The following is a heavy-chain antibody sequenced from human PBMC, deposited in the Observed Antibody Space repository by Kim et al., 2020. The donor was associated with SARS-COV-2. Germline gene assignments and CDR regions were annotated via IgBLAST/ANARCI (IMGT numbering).Heavy chain of an antibody. Sequence: GESLKISCKGSGYSFTSYWIGWVRQMPGKGLEWMGIIYPGDSDTRYSPSFQGQVTISADKSISTAYLQWSSLKASDTAMYYCARHLADIARETKYDFRGQNPLKYYYYYYGMDVWGQGTTVTVSS. V-gene: IGHV5-51*01. CDR1: GYSFTSYW. D-gene: IGHD3-3*01. J-gene: IGHJ6*02. CDR3: ARHLADIARETKYDFRGQNPLKYYYYYYGMDV. CDR2: IYPGDSDT.